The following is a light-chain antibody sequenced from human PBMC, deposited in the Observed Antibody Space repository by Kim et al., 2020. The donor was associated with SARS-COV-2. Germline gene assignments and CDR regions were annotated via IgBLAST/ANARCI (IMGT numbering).Light chain of an antibody. V-gene: IGLV3-1*01. CDR2: QDN. Sequence: SYELTQPPSVSVSPGQTASITCSGYKLGDKYVSWYQQKPGQSPVVVFYQDNQRPSGIPERFSGSHSGNTATLTISGTQAMDEADYYCQAWDSSTHNYVFG. CDR3: QAWDSSTHNYV. J-gene: IGLJ1*01. CDR1: KLGDKY.